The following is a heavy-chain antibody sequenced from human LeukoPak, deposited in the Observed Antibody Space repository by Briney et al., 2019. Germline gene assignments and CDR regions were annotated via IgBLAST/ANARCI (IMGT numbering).Heavy chain of an antibody. D-gene: IGHD3-22*01. CDR2: ISSSGSTI. J-gene: IGHJ3*02. CDR1: GFTFSDYY. Sequence: GGSLRLSCAASGFTFSDYYMSWIRQAPGKGLEWVSYISSSGSTIYYADSEKGRFTISRDNAKNSLYLQMNSLRAEDTAVYYCAREDYYDSSGYEGAAFDIWGQGTMVTVSS. V-gene: IGHV3-11*04. CDR3: AREDYYDSSGYEGAAFDI.